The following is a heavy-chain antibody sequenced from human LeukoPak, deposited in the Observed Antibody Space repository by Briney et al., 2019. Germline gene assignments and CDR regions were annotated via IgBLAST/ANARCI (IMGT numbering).Heavy chain of an antibody. CDR2: INDRGDNT. D-gene: IGHD3-3*01. CDR1: GFTFNNYG. J-gene: IGHJ4*02. V-gene: IGHV3-23*01. CDR3: ARDAVYEGYFDY. Sequence: GGALRVSCAASGFTFNNYGMRWVGQAPGKGVEGVSSINDRGDNTYYGHSVKGRFTISRDNAKNSLYLQMNSLRAEDTAVYYCARDAVYEGYFDYWGQGTLGTVSA.